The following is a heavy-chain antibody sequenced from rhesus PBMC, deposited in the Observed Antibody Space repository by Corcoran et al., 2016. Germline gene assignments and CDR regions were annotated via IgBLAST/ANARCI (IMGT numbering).Heavy chain of an antibody. V-gene: IGHV3-110*01. J-gene: IGHJ4*01. CDR1: GFTFSDHY. D-gene: IGHD3-16*01. CDR2: ISSGSGSST. CDR3: ARNSGSYYYGY. Sequence: EVQLVESGGGLVQPGGSLRLSCAASGFTFSDHYMDWVRQVPGKGLEWVSSISSGSGSSTLYPDSVKGRFTISRDNAKNTVYLQMNSLRAEDTAVYYCARNSGSYYYGYWGQGVLVTVSS.